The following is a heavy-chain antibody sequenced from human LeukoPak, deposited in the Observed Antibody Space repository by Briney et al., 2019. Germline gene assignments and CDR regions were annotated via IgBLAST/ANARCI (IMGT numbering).Heavy chain of an antibody. Sequence: PGGSLRLSCAASGFTVSSNYMSWVRQAPGKGLEWVSVIYSGGSTYYADSVKGRFTISRDNSKNTLYLQMNSLRAEDTAVYYCARAQLAAAGPNDYWGQGTLVTVPS. CDR3: ARAQLAAAGPNDY. J-gene: IGHJ4*02. CDR1: GFTVSSNY. V-gene: IGHV3-66*02. D-gene: IGHD6-13*01. CDR2: IYSGGST.